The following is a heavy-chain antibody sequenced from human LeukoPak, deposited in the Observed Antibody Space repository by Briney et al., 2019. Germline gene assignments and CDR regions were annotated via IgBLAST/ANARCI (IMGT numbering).Heavy chain of an antibody. Sequence: GSVKVSCKASGYTFTSYDIHWVRQATGQGLEWMGCMKPNSGNTGYAQNFQGRVTMTRNTSISTPYMQLSSLRAEDTAVYYCARAGEDNWNTRYYYYYMDVWGKGTTVTVSS. V-gene: IGHV1-8*01. CDR1: GYTFTSYD. J-gene: IGHJ6*03. CDR2: MKPNSGNT. D-gene: IGHD1/OR15-1a*01. CDR3: ARAGEDNWNTRYYYYYMDV.